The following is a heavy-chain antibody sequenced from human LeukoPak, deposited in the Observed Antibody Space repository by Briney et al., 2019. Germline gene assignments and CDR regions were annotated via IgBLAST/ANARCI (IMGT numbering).Heavy chain of an antibody. CDR2: IYHSGST. J-gene: IGHJ3*02. Sequence: SETLSLTCTVSGYSISSGYYWGWIRQPPGKGLEWIGSIYHSGSTYYNPSLKSRVTISVDTSKNQFSLKLSSVTAADTAVYYCARVRYDNYYDSSGYAFDIWGQGTMVTVSS. CDR1: GYSISSGYY. D-gene: IGHD3-22*01. V-gene: IGHV4-38-2*02. CDR3: ARVRYDNYYDSSGYAFDI.